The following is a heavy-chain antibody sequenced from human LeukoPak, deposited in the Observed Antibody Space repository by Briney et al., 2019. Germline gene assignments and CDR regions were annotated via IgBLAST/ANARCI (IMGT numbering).Heavy chain of an antibody. CDR2: ISYDGSNK. V-gene: IGHV3-30-3*01. CDR3: ARGSSNWYYFDS. CDR1: GFTFSSYW. J-gene: IGHJ4*02. D-gene: IGHD6-13*01. Sequence: PGGSLRLSCAASGFTFSSYWMSWVRQAPGKGLEWVAVISYDGSNKYYGDSVKGRFTISRDNSKNTLYLQMNSLRAEDTAVYYCARGSSNWYYFDSWGQGTLVTVSS.